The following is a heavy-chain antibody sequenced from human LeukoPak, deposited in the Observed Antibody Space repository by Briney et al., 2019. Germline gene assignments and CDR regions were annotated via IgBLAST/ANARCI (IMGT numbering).Heavy chain of an antibody. D-gene: IGHD3-22*01. J-gene: IGHJ6*03. V-gene: IGHV1-2*02. CDR3: ARDGYYDSSGYYGFYYYYMDV. CDR2: INPNSGGT. Sequence: ASVKVSCKASGYTFTSYDINWVRQATGQGLEWMGWINPNSGGTNYAQKFQGRVTMTRDTSISTAYMELSRLRSDDTAVYYCARDGYYDSSGYYGFYYYYMDVWGKGTTVTISS. CDR1: GYTFTSYD.